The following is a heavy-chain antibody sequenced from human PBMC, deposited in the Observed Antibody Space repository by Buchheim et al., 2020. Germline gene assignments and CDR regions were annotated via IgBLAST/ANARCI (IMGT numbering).Heavy chain of an antibody. CDR2: IYSGGGT. V-gene: IGHV3-66*01. Sequence: EVQVVESGGGLVQPGGSLRLSCAASGFTVSSNYMSWVRQAPGKGLEWVSVIYSGGGTFYADSVKGRFTISRDNSKKTVYLQMSSLRAEDTAVYFCARDSCSSTSCYFDYWGQGT. J-gene: IGHJ4*02. CDR1: GFTVSSNY. D-gene: IGHD2-2*01. CDR3: ARDSCSSTSCYFDY.